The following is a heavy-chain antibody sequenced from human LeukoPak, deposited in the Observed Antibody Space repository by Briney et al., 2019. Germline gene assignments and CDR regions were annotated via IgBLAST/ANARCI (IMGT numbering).Heavy chain of an antibody. J-gene: IGHJ4*02. D-gene: IGHD6-19*01. CDR2: ISPDGSSE. CDR3: TSQWLVPGFDY. V-gene: IGHV3-30*04. CDR1: GFTFNIYS. Sequence: GGSLRLSCAASGFTFNIYSMHWVRQAPGKGLEWVAVISPDGSSENYADSVRGRFTISRDNAKKTLYLQLNSLRPEDTAVYYCTSQWLVPGFDYWGQGTLVTVSS.